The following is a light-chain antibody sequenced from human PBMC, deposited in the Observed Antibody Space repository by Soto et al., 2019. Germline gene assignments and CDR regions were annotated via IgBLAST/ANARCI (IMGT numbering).Light chain of an antibody. CDR1: QSISSY. Sequence: SQAASVGLGGSRTSRESQSISSYLTRYPQKPGTPPKLLIYAASRLQSGVPSRFSGRGTGSEFALTIRSLQSADFTVYFCQQYNRWPPTWTCSQGTKVDIK. J-gene: IGKJ1*01. CDR2: AAS. V-gene: IGKV1-39*01. CDR3: QQYNRWPPTWT.